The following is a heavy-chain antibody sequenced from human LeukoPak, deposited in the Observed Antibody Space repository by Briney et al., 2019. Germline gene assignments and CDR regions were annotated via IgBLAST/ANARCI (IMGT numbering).Heavy chain of an antibody. CDR1: GGTFSSYA. V-gene: IGHV1-69*01. CDR3: ARFGHGQYGSGSSLNWFDP. CDR2: IIHIFGTA. Sequence: RASVKVSCKASGGTFSSYAISWVRQAPGQGLEWMGGIIHIFGTANYAQKFQGRVTITADESTSTAYMELSSLRSEDTAVYYCARFGHGQYGSGSSLNWFDPWGQGTLVTVSS. D-gene: IGHD3-10*01. J-gene: IGHJ5*02.